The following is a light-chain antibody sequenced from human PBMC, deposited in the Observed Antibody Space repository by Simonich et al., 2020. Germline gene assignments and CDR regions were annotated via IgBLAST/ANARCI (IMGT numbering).Light chain of an antibody. CDR1: KSISSY. CDR2: AAS. CDR3: QQSYSTPYT. J-gene: IGKJ2*01. Sequence: DIQMTQSPSSLSPSVGERVTITCRAIKSISSYLNWYQQKPGKAPKLLIYAASSLQSGGPSRFSGSGSGPDFTLTISSLQPEDFATYYCQQSYSTPYTFGQGTKLEIK. V-gene: IGKV1-39*01.